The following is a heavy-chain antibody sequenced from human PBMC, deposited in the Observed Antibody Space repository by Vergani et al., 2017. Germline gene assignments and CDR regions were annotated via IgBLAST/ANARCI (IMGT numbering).Heavy chain of an antibody. D-gene: IGHD2-2*01. Sequence: QVQLQQWGAGLLKPSETLSLTCAVYGGSFSGYYWSWIRQPPGKGLEWIGEINHSGSTNYNPSLKSRVTISVDTSKNQFSLKLGSVTAADTAVAYCVRRLVVPAAVCFDYWGQGTLVTVSS. CDR1: GGSFSGYY. J-gene: IGHJ4*02. CDR2: INHSGST. CDR3: VRRLVVPAAVCFDY. V-gene: IGHV4-34*01.